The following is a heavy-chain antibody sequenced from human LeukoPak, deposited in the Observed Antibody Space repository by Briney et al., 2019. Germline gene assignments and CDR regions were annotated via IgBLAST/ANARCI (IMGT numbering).Heavy chain of an antibody. CDR2: ISGNGVYT. D-gene: IGHD2-15*01. CDR3: AKGAATKPFDC. V-gene: IGHV3-23*01. J-gene: IGHJ4*02. Sequence: GGSLRLSCAASGFTFSANPMSWVRQAPGKGLEWVSSISGNGVYTYYADSVKGRLTISRDNSKNTLYVQVNSLRAEDTAVYYCAKGAATKPFDCWGQGTLVTAPS. CDR1: GFTFSANP.